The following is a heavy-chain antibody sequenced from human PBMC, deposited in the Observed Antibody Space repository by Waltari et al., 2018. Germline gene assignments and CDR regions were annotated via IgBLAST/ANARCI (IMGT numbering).Heavy chain of an antibody. V-gene: IGHV3-30*02. CDR3: AKDMGSGRYSFDY. D-gene: IGHD3-10*01. CDR2: MPYDGSNK. CDR1: GFTFSRNN. Sequence: QVQLVESGGGVVQPGGSLRLSCATSGFTFSRNNMPWGRRAPGQGLEWVAFMPYDGSNKYYADSVTARFAISRDNSKNTQYLEMNNLRPDDTAVYYCAKDMGSGRYSFDYWGQGTLVTVSS. J-gene: IGHJ4*02.